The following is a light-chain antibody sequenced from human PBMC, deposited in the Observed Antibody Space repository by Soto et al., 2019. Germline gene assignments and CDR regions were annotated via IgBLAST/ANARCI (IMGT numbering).Light chain of an antibody. CDR1: QSLVYSTGNIH. CDR3: VQGTHLPWT. CDR2: EVS. V-gene: IGKV2-30*01. J-gene: IGKJ1*01. Sequence: DVVMTQSPLSLPVTLGQPASISCRSSQSLVYSTGNIHLNWFQQRPGQSPRRLIYEVSNRDSGVADRLSGRWSGPDFNQNLSGVEPEDVGVHVCVQGTHLPWTFGQGTRVEVK.